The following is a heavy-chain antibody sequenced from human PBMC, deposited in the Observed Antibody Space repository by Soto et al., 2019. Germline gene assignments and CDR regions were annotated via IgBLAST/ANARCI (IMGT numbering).Heavy chain of an antibody. Sequence: SETLSLTCAVYGGSFSGYYWSWIRQPPGKGLEWIGEINHSENTNYNPSLKSRVTISLDTSKNQFSLKLSSVTAADTAVYYCARGLRGYSYGHWVYWGQGTLVTVSS. J-gene: IGHJ4*02. D-gene: IGHD5-18*01. CDR3: ARGLRGYSYGHWVY. CDR1: GGSFSGYY. CDR2: INHSENT. V-gene: IGHV4-34*01.